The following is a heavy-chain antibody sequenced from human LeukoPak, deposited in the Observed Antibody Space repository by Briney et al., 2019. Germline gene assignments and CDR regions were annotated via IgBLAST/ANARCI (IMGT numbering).Heavy chain of an antibody. Sequence: GGSLRLSCAASGFTFSSYGISWVCHAPGKGLEWVSSISGSGTNTYYADSVKGRFPISRDNSKNTVYLQMSSLRAEDTAIYYCAKGAASASYHYLDVCGKGTTVTVSS. CDR2: ISGSGTNT. J-gene: IGHJ6*03. D-gene: IGHD2-15*01. CDR3: AKGAASASYHYLDV. V-gene: IGHV3-23*01. CDR1: GFTFSSYG.